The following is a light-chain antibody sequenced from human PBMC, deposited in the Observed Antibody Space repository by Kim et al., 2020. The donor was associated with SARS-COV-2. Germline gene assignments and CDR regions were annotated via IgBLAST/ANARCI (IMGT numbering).Light chain of an antibody. CDR1: QSVNSN. CDR3: QQYNTGIT. J-gene: IGKJ5*01. CDR2: GAS. V-gene: IGKV3-15*01. Sequence: EMVMTQSPATLSVSPGERATLSCRASQSVNSNLAWYQQKPGQAPRLLTHGASTRATGIPARFSGSGSGTEFTLTISSLQSEDFAIYYCQQYNTGITFGQGTRLEIK.